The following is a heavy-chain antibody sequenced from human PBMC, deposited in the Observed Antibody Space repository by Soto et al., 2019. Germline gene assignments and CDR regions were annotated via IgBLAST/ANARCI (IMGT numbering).Heavy chain of an antibody. Sequence: GGSLRLSCAAPELPFIGYAFHWVRQAPGKGLEWVAAILHDSSKQYYIDSVKGRFTISRDDSKSLVHLQMNSLRAEDTAVYYCARVGLSYSLGSGFDPWGQGTLVTVSS. CDR3: ARVGLSYSLGSGFDP. J-gene: IGHJ5*02. CDR1: ELPFIGYA. V-gene: IGHV3-30-3*01. D-gene: IGHD5-18*01. CDR2: ILHDSSKQ.